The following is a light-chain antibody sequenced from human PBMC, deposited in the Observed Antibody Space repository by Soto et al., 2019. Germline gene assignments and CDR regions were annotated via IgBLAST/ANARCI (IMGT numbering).Light chain of an antibody. V-gene: IGLV2-14*03. CDR1: SSDVGGFDH. J-gene: IGLJ1*01. CDR3: NSFTTTNTYV. Sequence: QSALTQPASVSVSPGQSITISCTGASSDVGGFDHVSWYQQHPGKVPRLLIYDVSSRPSGVSDRFSGSKSGNTASLTISGLQAEDEADYYCNSFTTTNTYVFGNGTKVTVL. CDR2: DVS.